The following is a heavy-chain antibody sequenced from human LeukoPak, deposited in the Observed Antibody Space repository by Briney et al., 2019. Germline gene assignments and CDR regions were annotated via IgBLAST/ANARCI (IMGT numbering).Heavy chain of an antibody. V-gene: IGHV1-69*01. D-gene: IGHD1-1*01. CDR3: AGPQEYTPYYYYGMDV. CDR2: IIPIFGTA. J-gene: IGHJ6*04. CDR1: GGTFSSYA. Sequence: ASVKVSCKASGGTFSSYAISWVRQAPGQGLEWMGGIIPIFGTANYAQKFQGRVTITADESTSTAYMELSSLRSEDTAVYYCAGPQEYTPYYYYGMDVWGKGTTVTVSS.